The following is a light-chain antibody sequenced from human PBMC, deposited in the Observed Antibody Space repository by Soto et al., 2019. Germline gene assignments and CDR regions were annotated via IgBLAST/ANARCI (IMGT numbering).Light chain of an antibody. J-gene: IGKJ5*01. Sequence: EVVLTQSPGTLSLSPGERAALSCRAIQSVSSSDLAWYQQKPGQAPRLLIYSASSRATGVPTRFSGSGSGADYTLTISRLEPEDFAVYYCQQYSSSPSITFGQGTRLEIK. CDR1: QSVSSSD. CDR3: QQYSSSPSIT. CDR2: SAS. V-gene: IGKV3-20*01.